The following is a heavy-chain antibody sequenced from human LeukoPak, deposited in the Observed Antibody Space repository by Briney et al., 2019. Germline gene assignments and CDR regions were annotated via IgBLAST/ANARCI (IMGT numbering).Heavy chain of an antibody. CDR1: GGSISSYY. D-gene: IGHD6-13*01. Sequence: PSETLSLTCTVSGGSISSYYWSWLRQPPGKGLEWIGYIYYSGSTNYNPSLKSRVTISVDTSKNQFSLKLSSVTAADTAVYYCARHIAAAGIFDYRGQGTLVTVSS. CDR2: IYYSGST. J-gene: IGHJ4*02. V-gene: IGHV4-59*08. CDR3: ARHIAAAGIFDY.